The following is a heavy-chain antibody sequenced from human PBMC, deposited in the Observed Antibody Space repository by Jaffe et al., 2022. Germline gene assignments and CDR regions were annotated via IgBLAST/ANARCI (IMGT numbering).Heavy chain of an antibody. CDR3: ARGQLIAGAPQHYYTDV. D-gene: IGHD6-13*01. CDR2: ISDNGRT. CDR1: GGSISYFY. V-gene: IGHV4-59*01. Sequence: QVQLQESGPGLVKPSETLSLTCTVSGGSISYFYWSWIRQPPGKGLEWIAYISDNGRTKYSPSLKSRVTTSVDTSKSHFSLRLTSVTAADAAVYYCARGQLIAGAPQHYYTDVWGKGTTVTVSS. J-gene: IGHJ6*03.